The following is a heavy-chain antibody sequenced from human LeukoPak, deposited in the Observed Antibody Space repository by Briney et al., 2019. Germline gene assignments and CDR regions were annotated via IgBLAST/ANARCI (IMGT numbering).Heavy chain of an antibody. J-gene: IGHJ4*02. D-gene: IGHD4-11*01. CDR1: GFTFSDHY. V-gene: IGHV3-72*01. CDR2: SRNKANSYST. CDR3: ARSVTTRDFDY. Sequence: GGSLRLSCAASGFTFSDHYMVWVRQAPGKGLEWVGRSRNKANSYSTEYAASVKGRFTISRDDSKTSLFLQMNSLETEDTAVYYCARSVTTRDFDYWGQGTLVTVSS.